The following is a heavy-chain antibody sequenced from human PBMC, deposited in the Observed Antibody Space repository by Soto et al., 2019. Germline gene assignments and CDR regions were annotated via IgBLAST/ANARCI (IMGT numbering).Heavy chain of an antibody. J-gene: IGHJ4*02. CDR2: IYWDADK. V-gene: IGHV2-5*02. D-gene: IGHD3-10*01. Sequence: QITLKESGPTLVKPTQTLTLTCSFSVFSLSSSGVGVGWIRQPPGKALAWLALIYWDADKRYSPSLKSRLTSTKDTPKNQAVLTMTNTDPVDTATYYCAHTTYHYGSGPPAWGQGTLVTDTS. CDR3: AHTTYHYGSGPPA. CDR1: VFSLSSSGVG.